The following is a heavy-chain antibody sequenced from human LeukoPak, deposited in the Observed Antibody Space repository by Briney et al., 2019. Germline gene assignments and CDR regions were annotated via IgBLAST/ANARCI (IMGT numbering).Heavy chain of an antibody. V-gene: IGHV4-34*01. Sequence: KPSETQSLTCAVYGGSFSGYYWSWIRQPPGKGLEWIGEINHSGSTNYNPSLKSRVTISVDTSKNQFSLKLSSVTAADTAVYYCARCPDDITMVRGVRTFDIWGQGTMVTVSS. J-gene: IGHJ3*02. CDR3: ARCPDDITMVRGVRTFDI. D-gene: IGHD3-10*01. CDR1: GGSFSGYY. CDR2: INHSGST.